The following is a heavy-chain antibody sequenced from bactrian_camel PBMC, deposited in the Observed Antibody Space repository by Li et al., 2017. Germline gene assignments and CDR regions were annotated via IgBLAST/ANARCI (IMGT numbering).Heavy chain of an antibody. J-gene: IGHJ4*01. Sequence: QVQLVESGGGSVQAGGTLELSCVVSGNIGRLCRMGWHRQAPGKERELVSWIRSTGSTGYADSMKGRFTISQDKAKNTLYLQMNNLRPEDTAVYYCAAGGKGAVPNLASVCLSRDQYKWWGQGTQVTVS. CDR2: IRSTGST. CDR1: GNIGRLCR. D-gene: IGHD1*01. V-gene: IGHV3S53*01. CDR3: AAGGKGAVPNLASVCLSRDQYKW.